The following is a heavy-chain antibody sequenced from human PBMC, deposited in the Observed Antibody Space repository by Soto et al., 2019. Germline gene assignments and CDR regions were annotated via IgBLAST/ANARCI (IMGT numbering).Heavy chain of an antibody. CDR3: ARGSSSSHYYYCYSMDV. V-gene: IGHV4-34*01. CDR1: GGSFSGYY. D-gene: IGHD6-13*01. CDR2: INHSGST. Sequence: SETLSLTCAVYGGSFSGYYWSWIRQPPGKGLEWIGEINHSGSTNYNPSLKSRVTISVDTSKNQFSLKLSSVTAADTAVYCGARGSSSSHYYYCYSMDVWGKGTTVTVSS. J-gene: IGHJ6*03.